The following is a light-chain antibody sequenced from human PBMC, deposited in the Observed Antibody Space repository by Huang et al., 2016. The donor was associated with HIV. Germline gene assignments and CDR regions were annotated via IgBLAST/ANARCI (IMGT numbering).Light chain of an antibody. CDR3: QQYDSLPRT. CDR1: RHIYSF. V-gene: IGKV1-33*01. CDR2: DAA. Sequence: DIQMTQSPSSLSASIGDRVTITCRASRHIYSFVNWYQHRPGKAPKLLMYDAANLEVGVPSRFSGSGSGRNFTLIISSLQPEDFATYYCQQYDSLPRTFGPGTKV. J-gene: IGKJ3*01.